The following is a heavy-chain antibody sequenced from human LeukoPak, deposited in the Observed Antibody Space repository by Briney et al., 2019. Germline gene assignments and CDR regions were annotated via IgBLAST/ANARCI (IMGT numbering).Heavy chain of an antibody. J-gene: IGHJ4*02. CDR1: GFSFNNAW. V-gene: IGHV3-74*01. CDR2: INEDGSTT. Sequence: GGSLRLSCAASGFSFNNAWMNWVRQVPEKGLEWVGRINEDGSTTNYADSVKGRSTIFRDNAKNTLYLQMNSLRAEDTAVYYCVRDLGGRSGHWGQGTLVTVSS. D-gene: IGHD1-26*01. CDR3: VRDLGGRSGH.